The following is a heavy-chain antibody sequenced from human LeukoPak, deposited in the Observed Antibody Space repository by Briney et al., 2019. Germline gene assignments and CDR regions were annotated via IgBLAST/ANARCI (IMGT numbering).Heavy chain of an antibody. Sequence: GGSLRLSCAASGFTFSNAWMSWVRQAPGKGLEWVGRIKSKTDGGTTDYAAPVKGRFTISRDDSKNTLYLQMNSLKTEDTAVYYCTTGNIVVVPAAIPWGQGTLVTVSS. CDR1: GFTFSNAW. CDR3: TTGNIVVVPAAIP. V-gene: IGHV3-15*01. D-gene: IGHD2-2*01. J-gene: IGHJ5*02. CDR2: IKSKTDGGTT.